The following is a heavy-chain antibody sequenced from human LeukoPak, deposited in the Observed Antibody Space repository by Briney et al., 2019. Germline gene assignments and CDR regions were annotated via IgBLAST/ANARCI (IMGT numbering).Heavy chain of an antibody. D-gene: IGHD2-8*01. CDR1: GFTFSSNA. J-gene: IGHJ2*01. Sequence: GGSLRLSCADSGFTFSSNAMNWVRQAPGKGPEWLSYITSSSNVISYADSVKGRFTISRDNAQNSLYLEMNSLRDEDMAVYYCVRDQWYAFDLWGRGTLVTVSS. CDR3: VRDQWYAFDL. V-gene: IGHV3-48*02. CDR2: ITSSSNVI.